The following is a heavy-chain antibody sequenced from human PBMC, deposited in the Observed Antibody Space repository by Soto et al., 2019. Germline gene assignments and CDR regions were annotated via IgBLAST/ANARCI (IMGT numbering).Heavy chain of an antibody. D-gene: IGHD6-19*01. CDR3: ASDSSGWYYFDY. CDR1: GGSMRSGDYS. Sequence: SETLSLTCAVSGGSMRSGDYSWSWIRQPPGKGLEWIGRIYTSGSTNYNPSLKSRVTMSVDTSKNQFSLKLSSVTAADTAVYYCASDSSGWYYFDYWGQGTLVTVSS. CDR2: IYTSGST. J-gene: IGHJ4*02. V-gene: IGHV4-61*02.